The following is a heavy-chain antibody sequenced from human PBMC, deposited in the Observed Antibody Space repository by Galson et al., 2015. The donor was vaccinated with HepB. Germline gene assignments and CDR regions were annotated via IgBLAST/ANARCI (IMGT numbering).Heavy chain of an antibody. V-gene: IGHV3-73*01. J-gene: IGHJ4*02. Sequence: SLRLSCAASEFSFSESTMQWVRQAPGRGLEWIGLIRNKANNYATAYAASVRGRFTISREASKDTAFLQMNSLKIEDTAVYYCGGGGGYWGQGTLVTVSS. CDR1: EFSFSEST. CDR2: IRNKANNYAT. D-gene: IGHD3-16*01. CDR3: GGGGGY.